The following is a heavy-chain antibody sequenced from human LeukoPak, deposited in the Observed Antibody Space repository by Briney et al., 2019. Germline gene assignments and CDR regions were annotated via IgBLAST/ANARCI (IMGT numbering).Heavy chain of an antibody. CDR3: ARAGYSSGWYGFDY. V-gene: IGHV3-48*03. Sequence: VGSLRLSCAASGFTFNTYDMNWVRQAPGKGLEWVSYISRSGSTLYYADSVKGRFTISRDNAKNSLYLQMNSLRAEDTAFYYCARAGYSSGWYGFDYWGQGTLVTVPS. CDR2: ISRSGSTL. J-gene: IGHJ4*02. CDR1: GFTFNTYD. D-gene: IGHD6-19*01.